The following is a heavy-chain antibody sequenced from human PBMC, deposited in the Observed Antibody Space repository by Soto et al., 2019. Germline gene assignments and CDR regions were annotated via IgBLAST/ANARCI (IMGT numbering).Heavy chain of an antibody. J-gene: IGHJ4*02. CDR2: ISYDGSNK. CDR3: AKDLQDIVVVVAATPVFDY. V-gene: IGHV3-30*18. CDR1: GFTFSSYG. D-gene: IGHD2-15*01. Sequence: QVQLVESGGGVVQPGRSLRLSCAASGFTFSSYGMHWVRQAPGKGLEWVAVISYDGSNKYYADSVKGRFTISRDNSKNTLYLQMNSLRAEDTAVYYCAKDLQDIVVVVAATPVFDYWGQGTLVTVSS.